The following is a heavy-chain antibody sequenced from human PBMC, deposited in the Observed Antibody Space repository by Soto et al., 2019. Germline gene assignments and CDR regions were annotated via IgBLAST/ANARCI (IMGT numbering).Heavy chain of an antibody. Sequence: EVQLVESGGGLVQPGRSLRLSCAASGFTFDDYAMHWVRQAPGKGLEWVSGISWNGGSIGYADSVKGRFTISRDNAKNSLYLQMNSLRAEDTALYYCAKDRRALGYYFDYWGQGTLVTVSS. CDR1: GFTFDDYA. J-gene: IGHJ4*02. CDR3: AKDRRALGYYFDY. CDR2: ISWNGGSI. D-gene: IGHD7-27*01. V-gene: IGHV3-9*01.